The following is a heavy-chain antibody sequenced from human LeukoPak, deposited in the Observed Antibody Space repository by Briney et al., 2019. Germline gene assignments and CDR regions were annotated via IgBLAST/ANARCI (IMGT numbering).Heavy chain of an antibody. D-gene: IGHD2-2*01. J-gene: IGHJ4*02. CDR2: IYYSGST. CDR3: ARGGESQLLIPWDY. CDR1: GDSISRYY. Sequence: SETLSLTCTVSGDSISRYYWSWIRHPPGKGLEWIGYIYYSGSTKYNPSLKSRVTISVDTSKNQFSLKLTSATAADTAVYYCARGGESQLLIPWDYWGQGTLVTVSS. V-gene: IGHV4-59*01.